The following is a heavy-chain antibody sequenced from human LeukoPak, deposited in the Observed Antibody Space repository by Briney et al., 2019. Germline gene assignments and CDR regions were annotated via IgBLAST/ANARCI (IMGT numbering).Heavy chain of an antibody. V-gene: IGHV3-30*18. CDR2: ISYDGSNK. D-gene: IGHD3-9*01. Sequence: GGSLRLSCAASGFTFSSYGMHWVRQAPGKGLEWVAVISYDGSNKYYADSVKGRFTISRDNSKNTLYLQMNSLRAEDTAVYYCAKGQINYDILTGYLPYYYYGMDVWGQGTTVTVSS. J-gene: IGHJ6*02. CDR1: GFTFSSYG. CDR3: AKGQINYDILTGYLPYYYYGMDV.